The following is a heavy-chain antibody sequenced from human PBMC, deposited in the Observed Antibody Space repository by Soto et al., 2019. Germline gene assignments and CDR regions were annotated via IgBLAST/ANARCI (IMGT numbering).Heavy chain of an antibody. J-gene: IGHJ6*02. CDR1: GGTFSSYA. CDR3: ARGEDSSSSDYYYYYGMDV. CDR2: IIPIFGTA. Sequence: SVKVSCKASGGTFSSYAISWVRQAPGQGLEWMGGIIPIFGTANYAQKFQGRVTITADESTSTAYMELSSLRSDDTAVYHCARGEDSSSSDYYYYYGMDVWGQGTTVTVSS. V-gene: IGHV1-69*13. D-gene: IGHD6-6*01.